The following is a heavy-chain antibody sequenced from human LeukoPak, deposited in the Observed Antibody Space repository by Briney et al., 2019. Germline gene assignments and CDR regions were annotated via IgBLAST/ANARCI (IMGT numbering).Heavy chain of an antibody. CDR3: ARGGVSRTHDY. CDR2: INGDGSET. V-gene: IGHV3-74*01. J-gene: IGHJ4*01. CDR1: GLTFIGFW. D-gene: IGHD3-3*01. Sequence: GGSLRLSCAASGLTFIGFWMHWVRQAPGKGLVWVSHINGDGSETSYADSVKGRFTISRDNAKNTLYLQMNSLRAEDTAVYYCARGGVSRTHDYWGHGTLVTVSS.